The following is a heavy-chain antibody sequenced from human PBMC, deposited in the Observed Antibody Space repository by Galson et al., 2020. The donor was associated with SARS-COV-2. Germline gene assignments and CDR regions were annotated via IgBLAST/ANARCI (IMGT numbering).Heavy chain of an antibody. CDR1: GFRFGDFG. Sequence: GESLKISCAASGFRFGDFGMSWVRQAPGKGLEWVSGINWNGGSLGYGESVKGRFTISRDDTKNSLYLQMNNLRAADTALYYCAREAWGSGSHDDYWGQGTLVTVSS. V-gene: IGHV3-20*04. CDR2: INWNGGSL. J-gene: IGHJ4*02. D-gene: IGHD3-10*01. CDR3: AREAWGSGSHDDY.